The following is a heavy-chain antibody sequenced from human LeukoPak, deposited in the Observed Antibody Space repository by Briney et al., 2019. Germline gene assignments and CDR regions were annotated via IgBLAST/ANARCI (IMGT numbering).Heavy chain of an antibody. V-gene: IGHV3-9*01. J-gene: IGHJ3*02. CDR3: AKDLGDILTGYYYGFAFDI. Sequence: GRSLRLSCAASGFTFDDYAMYWVRQAPGKGLEWVSGISWNSGSIGYADSVKGRFTISRDNAKNSLYLQMNSLRAEDTALYYCAKDLGDILTGYYYGFAFDIWGQGTMVTVSS. CDR1: GFTFDDYA. CDR2: ISWNSGSI. D-gene: IGHD3-9*01.